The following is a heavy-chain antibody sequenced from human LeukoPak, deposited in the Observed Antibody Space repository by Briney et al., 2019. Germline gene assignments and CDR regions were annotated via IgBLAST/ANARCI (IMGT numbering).Heavy chain of an antibody. J-gene: IGHJ4*02. CDR3: ARGHSSGYYYQYYFDY. Sequence: ASVKVSCKASGYTFTGYYMHWARQAPGQGLEWMGWINPNSGGTNYAQKFQGRVTMTRDTSISTAYMELSRLRSDDTAVYYCARGHSSGYYYQYYFDYWGQGTLVTVSS. D-gene: IGHD3-22*01. CDR1: GYTFTGYY. CDR2: INPNSGGT. V-gene: IGHV1-2*02.